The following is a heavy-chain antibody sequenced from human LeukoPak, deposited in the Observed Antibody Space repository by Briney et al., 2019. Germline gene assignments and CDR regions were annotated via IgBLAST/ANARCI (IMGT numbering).Heavy chain of an antibody. V-gene: IGHV1-2*02. Sequence: ASVKASCKASGYIFTGYYMHWVRQAPGQGLECMGWINPNSGGTNYAQKFQGRVTMTRDTSISTAYMELSRLRSDDTAVYYCARDRTRTGYSSGWYHDYWGQGTLVTVSS. CDR3: ARDRTRTGYSSGWYHDY. D-gene: IGHD6-19*01. CDR1: GYIFTGYY. J-gene: IGHJ4*02. CDR2: INPNSGGT.